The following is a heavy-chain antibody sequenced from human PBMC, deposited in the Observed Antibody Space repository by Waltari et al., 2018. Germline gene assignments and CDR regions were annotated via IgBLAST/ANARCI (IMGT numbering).Heavy chain of an antibody. CDR3: ARDRGRGLYLDV. V-gene: IGHV4-4*02. Sequence: QLQESGPGLVKPSGTLSLSCAVSGDSVTSANWWSWVRQSPQRGLECIGQVLSTGKTNYSPSFASRVTMSLDASNSQFSLKVTSATAADMAVYYCARDRGRGLYLDVWGPGTLVTVSP. CDR2: VLSTGKT. CDR1: GDSVTSANW. J-gene: IGHJ4*02. D-gene: IGHD2-15*01.